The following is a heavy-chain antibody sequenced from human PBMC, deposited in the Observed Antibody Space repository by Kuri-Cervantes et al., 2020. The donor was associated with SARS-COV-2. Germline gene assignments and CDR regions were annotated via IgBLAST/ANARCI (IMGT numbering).Heavy chain of an antibody. D-gene: IGHD2-21*01. CDR2: VSGHNGHT. V-gene: IGHV1-18*04. CDR3: VRDGYGDYVDY. Sequence: ASVKVSCKASGYTFTSSGISWVRQAPGQGLEWMGWVSGHNGHTNYAQKLQGRVTMTTDTSTTTAYMELRSLRSDDTAVFYCVRDGYGDYVDYWGQGTLVTVSS. J-gene: IGHJ4*02. CDR1: GYTFTSSG.